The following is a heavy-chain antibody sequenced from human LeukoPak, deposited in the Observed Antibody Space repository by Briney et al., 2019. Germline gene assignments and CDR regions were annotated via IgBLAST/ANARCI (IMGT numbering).Heavy chain of an antibody. V-gene: IGHV3-7*03. CDR2: IKQAGTEK. Sequence: GSLRLSCAASGFTFSSYWMSWVRQAPGKGLEWVANIKQAGTEKYYVASVKGRFTISRDNAKNSLFLQMNSLRAEDTAVYFCARGQYVSTTYYFDYWGQGTLVTVSS. CDR3: ARGQYVSTTYYFDY. D-gene: IGHD1-1*01. CDR1: GFTFSSYW. J-gene: IGHJ4*02.